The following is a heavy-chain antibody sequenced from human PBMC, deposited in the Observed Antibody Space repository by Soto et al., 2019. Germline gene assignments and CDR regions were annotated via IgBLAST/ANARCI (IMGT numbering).Heavy chain of an antibody. Sequence: QVQLVQSGAEVKKPGSSVKVSCKASGGTFSSYAISWVRHAPGQGLEWMGGIIPIFGTANYAQKFQGRGTITADESTSTAYMELSSLRSEDTAVDYCARGDHIVVVPAALSNYYYYYGMDVW. J-gene: IGHJ6*01. V-gene: IGHV1-69*01. CDR3: ARGDHIVVVPAALSNYYYYYGMDV. CDR1: GGTFSSYA. D-gene: IGHD2-2*01. CDR2: IIPIFGTA.